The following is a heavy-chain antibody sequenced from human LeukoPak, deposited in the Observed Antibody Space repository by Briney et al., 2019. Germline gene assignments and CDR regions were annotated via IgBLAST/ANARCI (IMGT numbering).Heavy chain of an antibody. J-gene: IGHJ4*02. Sequence: GGSLRLSCAASGFTVSGNYMSWVRQAPGKGLEWVSVIYSGGRTYYADSVKGRCTISRDNSKNTLSLQMNSLGAEDTAVYYCARARVEPGGIGFFDYWGQGTLVIVSS. CDR1: GFTVSGNY. CDR3: ARARVEPGGIGFFDY. CDR2: IYSGGRT. V-gene: IGHV3-53*01. D-gene: IGHD3-16*01.